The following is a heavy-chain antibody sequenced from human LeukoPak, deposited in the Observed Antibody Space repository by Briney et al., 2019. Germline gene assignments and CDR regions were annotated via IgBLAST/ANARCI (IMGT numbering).Heavy chain of an antibody. V-gene: IGHV4-59*02. J-gene: IGHJ4*02. CDR2: IHYSGST. D-gene: IGHD6-13*01. Sequence: LETLSLTCTVSGASVSSSYWSWIRQPPGKGLEWIGYIHYSGSTNYNPSLKSRVTMSVDTSKNQFSLNLNSVTAADTPLYYCARAYSIAAVFDYWGQGTLVTVSS. CDR1: GASVSSSY. CDR3: ARAYSIAAVFDY.